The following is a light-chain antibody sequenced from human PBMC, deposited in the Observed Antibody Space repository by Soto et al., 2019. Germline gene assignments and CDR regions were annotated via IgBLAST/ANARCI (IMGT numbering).Light chain of an antibody. CDR2: LGS. CDR1: QSLLHSNGYNY. Sequence: DIVMTQSPLSLPVTPGEPSSISCRSSQSLLHSNGYNYLDWYLQKPGQSPQLLIYLGSNRASGVPDRFSGSGSGTECNIAISSSSDLGGSPLSCWYFG. J-gene: IGKJ2*01. CDR3: WY. V-gene: IGKV2-28*01.